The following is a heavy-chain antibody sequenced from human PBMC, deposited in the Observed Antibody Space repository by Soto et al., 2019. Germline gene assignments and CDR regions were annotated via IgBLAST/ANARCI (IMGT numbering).Heavy chain of an antibody. CDR2: IYYSGST. V-gene: IGHV4-31*03. D-gene: IGHD1-26*01. Sequence: SETLSLTCTVSGGSISSGGYYWSWIRQHPGKGLEWIGYIYYSGSTYYNPSLKSRVTISVDTSKNQFSLKLSSVTAADTAVYYCARDRGGGSYPLSWFDPWGQGTLVTV. J-gene: IGHJ5*02. CDR3: ARDRGGGSYPLSWFDP. CDR1: GGSISSGGYY.